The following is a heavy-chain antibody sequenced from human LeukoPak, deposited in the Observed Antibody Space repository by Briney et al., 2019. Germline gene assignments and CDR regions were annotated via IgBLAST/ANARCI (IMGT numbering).Heavy chain of an antibody. CDR1: GFTVSSNY. V-gene: IGHV3-53*04. Sequence: HAGGSLRLSCAASGFTVSSNYMSWVRQAPGKGLEWVSGIYSGGSTYYADCVNSRLNISRHNSKIQMYLQGNSLRAEDKAAYYCTKGETSRFDFWGQGTLVTVSS. CDR3: TKGETSRFDF. J-gene: IGHJ4*02. D-gene: IGHD4-11*01. CDR2: IYSGGST.